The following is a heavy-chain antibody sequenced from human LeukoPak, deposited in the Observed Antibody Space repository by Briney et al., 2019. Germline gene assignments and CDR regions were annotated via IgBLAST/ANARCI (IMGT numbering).Heavy chain of an antibody. CDR2: ISYDGSNK. CDR1: GFTFSSYA. V-gene: IGHV3-30-3*01. CDR3: ARGDGQWELPPRYYYGMDV. Sequence: ESGGSLRLSCAASGFTFSSYAMHWVRQAPGKGLEWVAVISYDGSNKYYADSVKGRFTISRDNSKNTLYLQMNSLRAEDTAVYYCARGDGQWELPPRYYYGMDVWGQGTTATVSS. D-gene: IGHD1-26*01. J-gene: IGHJ6*02.